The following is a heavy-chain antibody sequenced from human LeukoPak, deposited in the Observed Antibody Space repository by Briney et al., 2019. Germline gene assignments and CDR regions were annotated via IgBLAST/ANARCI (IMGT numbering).Heavy chain of an antibody. CDR3: ARDRRYYVSGGKDGFDI. CDR2: INAGNGNT. J-gene: IGHJ3*02. CDR1: GYNFASHT. D-gene: IGHD3-10*01. Sequence: ASVKVSCKASGYNFASHTIHWVRQAPGQSLEWMGWINAGNGNTKYSQKFQGRVTTSRDTSASTAYMELSSLRSEDTAVFYWARDRRYYVSGGKDGFDIWGQGTMVTVSS. V-gene: IGHV1-3*01.